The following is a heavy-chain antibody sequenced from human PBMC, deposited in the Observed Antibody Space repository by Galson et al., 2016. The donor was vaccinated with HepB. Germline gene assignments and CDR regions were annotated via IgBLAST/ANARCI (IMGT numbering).Heavy chain of an antibody. CDR2: TYYRSKWYN. CDR1: GDSVSSNSAA. Sequence: AISGDSVSSNSAAWNWIRQSPSRGLEWLGRTYYRSKWYNDYAVSVKSRITVNSDTSKNHFSLQLNSVTPEDTAVYYCARATSVMSPLTTVPYYYAVDVWGQGTTVTVSS. J-gene: IGHJ6*02. V-gene: IGHV6-1*01. D-gene: IGHD4-17*01. CDR3: ARATSVMSPLTTVPYYYAVDV.